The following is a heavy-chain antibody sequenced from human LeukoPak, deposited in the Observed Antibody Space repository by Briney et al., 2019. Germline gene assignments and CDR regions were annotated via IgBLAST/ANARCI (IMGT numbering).Heavy chain of an antibody. CDR3: ARGRVLRYFDWLSTDFDY. Sequence: GGSLRLSCAASGFTFSSYAMHWVRQAPGKGLEYVSAISSNGGSTYYANSVKGRFTISRDNSKNTLYLQMGSLRAEDMAVYYCARGRVLRYFDWLSTDFDYWGQRTLVTVSS. CDR2: ISSNGGST. J-gene: IGHJ4*02. V-gene: IGHV3-64*01. D-gene: IGHD3-9*01. CDR1: GFTFSSYA.